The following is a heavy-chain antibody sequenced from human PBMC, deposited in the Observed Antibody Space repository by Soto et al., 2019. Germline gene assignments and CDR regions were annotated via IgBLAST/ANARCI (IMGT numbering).Heavy chain of an antibody. CDR1: GYTFTSYD. D-gene: IGHD3-3*01. V-gene: IGHV1-8*01. J-gene: IGHJ5*02. CDR3: ARDYAYYDFWSGYSRDNWFDP. Sequence: QVQLVQSGAEVKKPGASVKVSCKASGYTFTSYDINWVRQATGQGLEGMGWMNPNSGNTGYAQKFQGRVTMTRNTSISTAYMELSSLRSEDTAVYYCARDYAYYDFWSGYSRDNWFDPWGQGTLVTVSS. CDR2: MNPNSGNT.